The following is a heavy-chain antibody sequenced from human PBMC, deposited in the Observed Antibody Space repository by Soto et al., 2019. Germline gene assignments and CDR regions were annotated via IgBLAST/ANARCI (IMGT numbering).Heavy chain of an antibody. Sequence: GGSLRLSCAASGFTFSSYGMHWVRQAPGKGLEWVAVISYDGSNKYYADSVKGRFTISRDNSKNTLYLQMNSLRAEDTAVYYCAKDLGDLGSSGWDDYYGMDVWGQGTTVSVSS. J-gene: IGHJ6*02. D-gene: IGHD6-19*01. V-gene: IGHV3-30*18. CDR1: GFTFSSYG. CDR2: ISYDGSNK. CDR3: AKDLGDLGSSGWDDYYGMDV.